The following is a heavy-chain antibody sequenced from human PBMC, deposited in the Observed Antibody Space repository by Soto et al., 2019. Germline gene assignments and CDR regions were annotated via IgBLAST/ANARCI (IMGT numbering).Heavy chain of an antibody. CDR2: ISGSGGST. CDR3: ARDWGGLGY. CDR1: GFTFSSYA. D-gene: IGHD3-10*01. J-gene: IGHJ4*02. Sequence: PGGSLRLSCAASGFTFSSYAMSWVRQAPGKGLEWVSAISGSGGSTYYADSVKGRFTISRDNSKNSLYLEMNNLRVENTAVYYCARDWGGLGYWGQGTLVTVSS. V-gene: IGHV3-23*01.